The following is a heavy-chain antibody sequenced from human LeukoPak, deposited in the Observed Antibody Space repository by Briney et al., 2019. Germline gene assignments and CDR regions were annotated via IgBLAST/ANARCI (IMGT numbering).Heavy chain of an antibody. D-gene: IGHD5-12*01. CDR2: ISCDRSNK. J-gene: IGHJ4*02. V-gene: IGHV3-30-3*01. CDR3: ARDIYSGYDLEGYYFDY. CDR1: GFTFSSYA. Sequence: GGSLRLSCAASGFTFSSYAMHWVRQAPGKGLEWVSFISCDRSNKYYADSVKGRFTISRDNSKNTLYLQMNSLRAEDTAVYYCARDIYSGYDLEGYYFDYWGQGTLVTVSS.